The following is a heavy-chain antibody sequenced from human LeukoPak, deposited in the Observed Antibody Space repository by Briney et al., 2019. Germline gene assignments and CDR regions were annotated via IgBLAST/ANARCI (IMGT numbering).Heavy chain of an antibody. D-gene: IGHD2-15*01. Sequence: GGSLRLSCAAPGFTFSNASMSWVRQAPGKGLEWVGRIERKTDGGTTDYASPVKGRFTISRDDSRNTLYLTMNSLKTEDTAVYYCTVLSIVVVGMSGYWGQGTLATVSS. V-gene: IGHV3-15*04. CDR1: GFTFSNAS. CDR3: TVLSIVVVGMSGY. CDR2: IERKTDGGTT. J-gene: IGHJ4*02.